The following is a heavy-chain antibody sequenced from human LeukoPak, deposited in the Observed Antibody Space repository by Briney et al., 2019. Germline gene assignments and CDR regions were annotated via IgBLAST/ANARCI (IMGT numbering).Heavy chain of an antibody. CDR1: GYSINSGYY. J-gene: IGHJ4*02. D-gene: IGHD3-22*01. Sequence: LETLSLTCAVSGYSINSGYYWGWIRQPPGKGLEWIGNIYHSGSTYYNPSLKSRVTISVDTSKNLFSLKLSSVTAADTAVYYCARYFYDGSGYYWGNFDYWGQGTLVTVSS. CDR3: ARYFYDGSGYYWGNFDY. CDR2: IYHSGST. V-gene: IGHV4-38-2*01.